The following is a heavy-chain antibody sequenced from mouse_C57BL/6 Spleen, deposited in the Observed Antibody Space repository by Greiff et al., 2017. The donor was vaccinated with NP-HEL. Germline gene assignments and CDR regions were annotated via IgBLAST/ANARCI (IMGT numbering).Heavy chain of an antibody. CDR1: GFTFSSYT. CDR3: ARESNLFDY. D-gene: IGHD2-5*01. V-gene: IGHV5-9*01. CDR2: ISGGGGNT. Sequence: EVQVVESGGGLVKPGGSLKLSCAASGFTFSSYTMSWVRQTPEKRLEWVATISGGGGNTYYPDSVKGRFTISRDNAKNTLYLQMSSLRSEDTALYYCARESNLFDYWGQGTTLTVSS. J-gene: IGHJ2*01.